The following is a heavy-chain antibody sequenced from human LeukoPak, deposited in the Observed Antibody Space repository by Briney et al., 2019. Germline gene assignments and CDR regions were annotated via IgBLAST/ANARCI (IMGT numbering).Heavy chain of an antibody. CDR3: AKDVPFCTSTDCYRWFDP. V-gene: IGHV3-23*01. CDR1: GFIFSSHA. Sequence: PGGSLRLSCAASGFIFSSHAMSWVRQAPGKGLEWVSSISGSGGSTYYADSVTGRFTISRDNSKNTLYLQMNSLRAEGTALYFCAKDVPFCTSTDCYRWFDPWGQGTLVTVSS. J-gene: IGHJ5*02. CDR2: ISGSGGST. D-gene: IGHD2-2*01.